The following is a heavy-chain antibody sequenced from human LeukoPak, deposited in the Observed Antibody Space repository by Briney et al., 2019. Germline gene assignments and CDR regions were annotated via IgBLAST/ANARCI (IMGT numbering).Heavy chain of an antibody. V-gene: IGHV3-23*01. CDR2: IGGSGYTT. D-gene: IGHD6-13*01. CDR1: GFTFSSYA. J-gene: IGHJ4*02. Sequence: GGSLRLSCAASGFTFSSYAMSWVRQAPGKGLEWVSVIGGSGYTTYYADSVKGRFTISRDNSKNTLYLQMNSLRAEDTAVYYCARSIVAADTRNFDYWGQGTLVTVSS. CDR3: ARSIVAADTRNFDY.